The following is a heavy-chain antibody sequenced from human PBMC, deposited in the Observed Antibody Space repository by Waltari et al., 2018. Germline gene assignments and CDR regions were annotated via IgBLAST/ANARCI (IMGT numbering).Heavy chain of an antibody. CDR3: ARDPDIVVVPAAIVSNGFDY. CDR1: GYTFTSYA. V-gene: IGHV1-3*01. J-gene: IGHJ4*02. CDR2: INAGNGNT. D-gene: IGHD2-2*01. Sequence: QVQLVQSGAEVKKPGASVKVSCKASGYTFTSYAMHWVRQAPGQRLEWMGWINAGNGNTKYSQKVQGRVTITADESTSTAYMELSSLRSEDTAVYYCARDPDIVVVPAAIVSNGFDYWGQGTLVTVSS.